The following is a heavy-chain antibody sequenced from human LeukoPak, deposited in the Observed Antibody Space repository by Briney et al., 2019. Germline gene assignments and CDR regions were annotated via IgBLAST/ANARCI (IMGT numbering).Heavy chain of an antibody. V-gene: IGHV1-46*01. CDR2: IHPSGGSP. CDR1: GYTFTNYA. Sequence: ASVKVSCKASGYTFTNYAMNWVRQAPGQGLEWMGIIHPSGGSPSYAQKFQGRVTMTRDTSTSTVYMELSSLRSEDTAVYYCARGGSRSPSPGDYWGQGTLVTVSS. CDR3: ARGGSRSPSPGDY. J-gene: IGHJ4*02. D-gene: IGHD2-2*01.